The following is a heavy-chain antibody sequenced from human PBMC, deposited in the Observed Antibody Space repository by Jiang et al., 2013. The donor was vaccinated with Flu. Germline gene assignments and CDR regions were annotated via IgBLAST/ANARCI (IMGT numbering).Heavy chain of an antibody. J-gene: IGHJ6*02. CDR3: ARDPDCSSTSCWYMDV. Sequence: SGAEVKKPGSSVKVSCKASGGTFSSYAISWVRQAPGQGLEWMGGIIPIFGTANYAQKFQGRVTITADKSTSTAYMGLSSLRSEDTAVYYCARDPDCSSTSCWYMDVWGQGTTVTVSS. V-gene: IGHV1-69*06. CDR1: GGTFSSYA. CDR2: IIPIFGTA. D-gene: IGHD2-2*01.